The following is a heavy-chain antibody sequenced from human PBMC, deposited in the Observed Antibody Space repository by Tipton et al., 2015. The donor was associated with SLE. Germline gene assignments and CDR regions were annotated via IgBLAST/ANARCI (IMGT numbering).Heavy chain of an antibody. D-gene: IGHD6-19*01. CDR2: IYFSGSA. CDR3: ARETEDTGWIHSRDYIYYYYYVDV. CDR1: GVSISSGGHY. J-gene: IGHJ6*03. Sequence: TLSLTCTVSGVSISSGGHYWSWIRQSPGKGLEWIGYIYFSGSANYNPSLKSRVTISLDTSKNQFSLELSPVTAADTAVYYCARETEDTGWIHSRDYIYYYYYVDVWSQGTTVTVSS. V-gene: IGHV4-61*08.